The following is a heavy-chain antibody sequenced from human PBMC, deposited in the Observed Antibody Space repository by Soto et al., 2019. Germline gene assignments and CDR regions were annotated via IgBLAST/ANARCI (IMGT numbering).Heavy chain of an antibody. CDR1: GFTFSSYA. J-gene: IGHJ5*02. Sequence: GGSLRLSCAASGFTFSSYAMSWVRQAPGKGLEWVLAISGSGGSTYYADSVKGRFTISRDNSKNTLYLQMNSLRAEDTAVYYCAKDGNPIPYLTGYYRLGWFDPWGQGTLVTVSS. CDR2: ISGSGGST. CDR3: AKDGNPIPYLTGYYRLGWFDP. V-gene: IGHV3-23*01. D-gene: IGHD3-9*01.